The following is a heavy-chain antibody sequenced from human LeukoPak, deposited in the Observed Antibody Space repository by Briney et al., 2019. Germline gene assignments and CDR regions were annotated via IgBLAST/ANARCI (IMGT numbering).Heavy chain of an antibody. D-gene: IGHD3-22*01. CDR3: ARDYYHTRGFQIAGTLGG. J-gene: IGHJ4*02. CDR1: GYTFSDYY. Sequence: ASVKVSCKASGYTFSDYYIHWVRQAPGQRLQWMGWINPKSGGTNYARNFQGRVTMTRDTSIATAYMELSRLTSDDTAVYYCARDYYHTRGFQIAGTLGGCGQGTQVTVSA. CDR2: INPKSGGT. V-gene: IGHV1-2*02.